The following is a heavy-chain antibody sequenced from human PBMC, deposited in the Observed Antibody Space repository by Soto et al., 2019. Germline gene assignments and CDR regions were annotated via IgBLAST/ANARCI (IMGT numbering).Heavy chain of an antibody. J-gene: IGHJ3*02. D-gene: IGHD5-12*01. V-gene: IGHV3-74*01. Sequence: EVQLVESGGDLLQPGGSLRLSCAASGFTFSNHWIHWVRQAPGKGLVWVSRISSDGGVATYADSVKGRFTISRDNAKNTLYLQMNSLRAEDTAVYYCASAVANTRNGINIWGQGTMVTVSS. CDR3: ASAVANTRNGINI. CDR2: ISSDGGVA. CDR1: GFTFSNHW.